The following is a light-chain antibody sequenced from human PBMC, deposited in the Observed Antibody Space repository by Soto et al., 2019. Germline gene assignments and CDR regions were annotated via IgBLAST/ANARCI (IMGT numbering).Light chain of an antibody. CDR3: QQYGIPPRT. V-gene: IGKV3-20*01. Sequence: DILLTQSPCTLSASPGERATLTCRASQSVSSSYLAWYQQKPGQAPRVLIYGASSRATGVPARFSGSGSGTDFTLTISRLQPDDFAVYYCQQYGIPPRTFGQGTKVDIK. CDR2: GAS. CDR1: QSVSSSY. J-gene: IGKJ1*01.